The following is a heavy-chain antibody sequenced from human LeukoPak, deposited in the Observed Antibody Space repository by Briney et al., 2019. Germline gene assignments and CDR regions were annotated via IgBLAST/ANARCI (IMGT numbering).Heavy chain of an antibody. V-gene: IGHV3-7*01. CDR1: GFAFSSYR. D-gene: IGHD2-21*01. CDR3: ARSLWPEDY. Sequence: GGSLRLSCEASGFAFSSYRASWVRQAPEKGLGWVANINQYGNSQNYVDSVRGRLTISKDNAKNSVYLQMNSLRAEDTAVYYCARSLWPEDYWGQGILVTVSS. CDR2: INQYGNSQ. J-gene: IGHJ4*02.